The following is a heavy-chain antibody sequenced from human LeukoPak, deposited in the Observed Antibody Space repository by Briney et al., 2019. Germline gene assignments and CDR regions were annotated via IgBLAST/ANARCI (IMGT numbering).Heavy chain of an antibody. D-gene: IGHD6-6*01. J-gene: IGHJ4*02. Sequence: GGSLRLSCAASGFTFSSYAMHWVRQAPGKGLEWVAVISYDGSNKYYADSVKGRFTISRDNAKNSLYLQMNSLRAEDTAVYYCARDGSSTPFDYWGQGTLVTVSS. CDR3: ARDGSSTPFDY. CDR1: GFTFSSYA. V-gene: IGHV3-30-3*01. CDR2: ISYDGSNK.